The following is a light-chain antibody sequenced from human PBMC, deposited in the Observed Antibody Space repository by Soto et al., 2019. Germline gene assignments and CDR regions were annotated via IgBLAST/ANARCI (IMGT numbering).Light chain of an antibody. Sequence: EIVLTQSPGTLSLSPGERATLSCRASQSVSSSYLAWYQQKPGQAPRLLIYGASSRATGIPDGFSGSGSGTDFTLTISRLEPEDFAVYYCQQYGGSWTFGQGTKVEIK. CDR1: QSVSSSY. CDR3: QQYGGSWT. V-gene: IGKV3-20*01. J-gene: IGKJ1*01. CDR2: GAS.